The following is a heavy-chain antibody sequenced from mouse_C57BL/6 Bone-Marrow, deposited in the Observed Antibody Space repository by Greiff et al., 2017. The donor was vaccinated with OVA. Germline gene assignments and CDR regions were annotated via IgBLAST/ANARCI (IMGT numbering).Heavy chain of an antibody. J-gene: IGHJ1*03. Sequence: EVKLEESGGGLVQPGGSMKLSCVASGFTFSNYWMNWVRQSPEKGLEWVAQIRLKSDNYATHYAESVKGRFTISRDDSKSSVYLQMNNLRAEDTGIYYCTGRGPYWYFDVWGTGTTVTVSS. V-gene: IGHV6-3*01. CDR2: IRLKSDNYAT. CDR3: TGRGPYWYFDV. CDR1: GFTFSNYW.